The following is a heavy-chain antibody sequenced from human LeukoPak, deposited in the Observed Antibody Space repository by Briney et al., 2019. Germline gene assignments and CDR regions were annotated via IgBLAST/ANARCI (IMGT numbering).Heavy chain of an antibody. CDR3: ARGGGGDFWSRDYYMDV. Sequence: GASVKVSCKPSGYTFSDHYMHWVRQAPGQGLEWMAWINPKNGGTTDAPKFQGRVTLTRDTSISTFYMELSRLTSDDTAVYYCARGGGGDFWSRDYYMDVWGKGTTVTVS. CDR1: GYTFSDHY. J-gene: IGHJ6*03. V-gene: IGHV1-2*02. CDR2: INPKNGGT. D-gene: IGHD3-3*01.